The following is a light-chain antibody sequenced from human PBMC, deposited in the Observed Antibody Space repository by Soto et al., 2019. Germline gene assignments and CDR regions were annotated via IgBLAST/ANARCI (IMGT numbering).Light chain of an antibody. Sequence: DIQMPPTPSTLSASVVDIVTITCRASQSISSWLAWYQQKPGKAPNLLIYKASTLQSGVPSRFSGSGSGTEFTLTITRLQPDDFATYYCQQYNSYPLTFGGGTKVDIK. CDR1: QSISSW. CDR3: QQYNSYPLT. CDR2: KAS. V-gene: IGKV1-5*03. J-gene: IGKJ4*01.